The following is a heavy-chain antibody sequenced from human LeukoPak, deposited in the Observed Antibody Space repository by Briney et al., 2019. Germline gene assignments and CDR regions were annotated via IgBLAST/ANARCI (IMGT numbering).Heavy chain of an antibody. CDR1: GYTFTSYA. D-gene: IGHD6-19*01. V-gene: IGHV1-3*01. CDR3: ARDLGSAGRRSAFDI. J-gene: IGHJ3*02. Sequence: ASVKVSCKASGYTFTSYAMHWVRQAPGQRLEWMGWINAGNGNTKYSQKSQGRVTITRDTSASTAYMELSSLRSEDTAVYYCARDLGSAGRRSAFDIWGQGTMVTVSS. CDR2: INAGNGNT.